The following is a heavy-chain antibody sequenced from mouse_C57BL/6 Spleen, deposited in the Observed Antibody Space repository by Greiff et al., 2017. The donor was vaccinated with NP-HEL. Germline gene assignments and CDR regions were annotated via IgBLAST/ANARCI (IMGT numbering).Heavy chain of an antibody. Sequence: VKLQESGAELVRPGASVTLSCKASGYTFTDYEMHWVKQTPVHGLEWIGAIDPETGGTAYNQKFKGKAILTADKSSSTAYMELRSLTSEDSAVYYCWAYYSNYVPCAYWGQGTLVTVSA. D-gene: IGHD2-5*01. CDR1: GYTFTDYE. CDR3: WAYYSNYVPCAY. CDR2: IDPETGGT. V-gene: IGHV1-15*01. J-gene: IGHJ3*01.